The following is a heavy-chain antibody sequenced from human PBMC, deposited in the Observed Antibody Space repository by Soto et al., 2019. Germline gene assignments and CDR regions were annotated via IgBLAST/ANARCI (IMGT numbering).Heavy chain of an antibody. CDR2: INPNSGGT. CDR1: GYTFTGYY. D-gene: IGHD3-16*02. CDR3: ARERSFINYYYMDV. V-gene: IGHV1-2*04. Sequence: ASVKVSCKASGYTFTGYYIHWVRQAPGQGLEWMGWINPNSGGTNYAQKFQGWVTMTKDTSISTAYMELTRLTSDDTAVYYCARERSFINYYYMDVWGQGTTVTVSS. J-gene: IGHJ6*02.